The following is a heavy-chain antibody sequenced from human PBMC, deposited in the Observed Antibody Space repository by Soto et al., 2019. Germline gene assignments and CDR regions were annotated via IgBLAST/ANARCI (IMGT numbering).Heavy chain of an antibody. V-gene: IGHV4-59*01. CDR3: ALRSMAVVPEY. CDR2: LYYGRSA. D-gene: IGHD3-22*01. Sequence: QVQLQESGPGLVKPSETLSLTCAVSGDSISSYYCMWIRQPPGKGLESIGYLYYGRSANYNPSLKSRVTLSVDTSTSHCSLTLSSMTAADTAVYYCALRSMAVVPEYWGQGTLVTVSS. CDR1: GDSISSYY. J-gene: IGHJ4*02.